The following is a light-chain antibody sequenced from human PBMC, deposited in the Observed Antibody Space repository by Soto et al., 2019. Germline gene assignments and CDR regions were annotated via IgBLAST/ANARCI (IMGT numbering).Light chain of an antibody. CDR3: QQYNKWPPYT. CDR2: AAS. V-gene: IGKV1-39*01. J-gene: IGKJ2*01. CDR1: QSISNY. Sequence: DIQMTQSPSSLSASVGDRVTITCRASQSISNYLNWYQQKPGKAPKLLIYAASTLQSGVPSRFSGSGSGTDFTLTISSLQPEDFAVYYCQQYNKWPPYTFGQGTKVDIK.